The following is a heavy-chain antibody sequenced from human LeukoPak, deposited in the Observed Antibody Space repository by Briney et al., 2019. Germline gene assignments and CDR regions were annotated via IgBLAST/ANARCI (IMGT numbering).Heavy chain of an antibody. CDR2: IIPIFGTA. Sequence: SVKVSCKTSGGTFSSYAISWVRQAPGQGLEWMGRIIPIFGTANYAQKFQGRVTITTDESTSTAYMELSSLRSEDTAVYYCARGGRVRGVIILDYWGQGTLVTVSS. J-gene: IGHJ4*02. D-gene: IGHD3-10*01. CDR3: ARGGRVRGVIILDY. CDR1: GGTFSSYA. V-gene: IGHV1-69*05.